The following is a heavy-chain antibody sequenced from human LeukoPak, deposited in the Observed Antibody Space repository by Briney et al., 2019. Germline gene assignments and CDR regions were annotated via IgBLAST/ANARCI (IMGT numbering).Heavy chain of an antibody. D-gene: IGHD3-10*01. CDR2: ISGSGGRT. V-gene: IGHV3-23*01. Sequence: GSLRLSCAASGFTFSGFAMTWVRQAPGKGLEWVSTISGSGGRTYYADSVKGRFTISRDNSKNTMSLQMNSLRAEDTALYYCAKASNSGYFYGSGRYENWFDAWGQGTLVTVSS. CDR1: GFTFSGFA. CDR3: AKASNSGYFYGSGRYENWFDA. J-gene: IGHJ5*02.